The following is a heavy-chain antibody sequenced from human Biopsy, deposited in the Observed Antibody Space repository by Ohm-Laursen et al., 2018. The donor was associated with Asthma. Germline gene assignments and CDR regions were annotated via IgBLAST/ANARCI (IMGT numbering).Heavy chain of an antibody. V-gene: IGHV3-30*18. J-gene: IGHJ6*02. CDR2: ISYGGGNK. CDR1: GFSFNSYG. CDR3: ANYEVVTAILPMDV. D-gene: IGHD2-21*02. Sequence: SLRLSCAASGFSFNSYGMHWVRQAPGRGLEWVAVISYGGGNKYYGDSVKGRITISRDNSKNTLYLQMNSLRAEDTAVYYCANYEVVTAILPMDVWGQGTTVTVSS.